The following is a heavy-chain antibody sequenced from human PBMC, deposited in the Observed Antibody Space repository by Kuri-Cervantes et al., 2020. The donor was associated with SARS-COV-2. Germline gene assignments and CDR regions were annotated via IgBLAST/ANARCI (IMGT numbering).Heavy chain of an antibody. D-gene: IGHD2-2*01. CDR1: GYSISSGYY. Sequence: SETLSLTCAVSGYSISSGYYWGWIRQPPGKGLEWIGSIYHSGSTYYNPSPKSRVTISVDTSKNQFSLKLSSVTAADTAVYYCARDIVVVPAATLDFGYYYYYMDVWGKGTTVTVSS. V-gene: IGHV4-38-2*02. CDR3: ARDIVVVPAATLDFGYYYYYMDV. CDR2: IYHSGST. J-gene: IGHJ6*03.